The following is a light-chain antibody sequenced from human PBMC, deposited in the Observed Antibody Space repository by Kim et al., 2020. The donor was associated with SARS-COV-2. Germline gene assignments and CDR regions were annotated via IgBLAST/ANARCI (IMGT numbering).Light chain of an antibody. Sequence: DIQMTQSPSTLSVSLGDRVTITCRASQSISSWLAWYQQKRGKAPKLLIYKASSLKSGVPSRFSGSESGTEFTLTISSLQPDDFATYYCQQYKSYPCTFGQGTKLEI. CDR3: QQYKSYPCT. J-gene: IGKJ2*02. V-gene: IGKV1-5*03. CDR1: QSISSW. CDR2: KAS.